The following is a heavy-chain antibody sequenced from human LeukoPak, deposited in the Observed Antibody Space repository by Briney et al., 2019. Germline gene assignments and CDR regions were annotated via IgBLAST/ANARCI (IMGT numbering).Heavy chain of an antibody. J-gene: IGHJ4*02. CDR1: GYTFTSYG. D-gene: IGHD1-26*01. CDR2: IIPIFGTA. CDR3: AREDVGATASSFDY. Sequence: SVKVSCKASGYTFTSYGISWVRQAPGQGLEWMGGIIPIFGTANYAQKFQGRVTITADKSTSTAYMELSSLRSEDTAVYYCAREDVGATASSFDYWGQGTLVTVSS. V-gene: IGHV1-69*06.